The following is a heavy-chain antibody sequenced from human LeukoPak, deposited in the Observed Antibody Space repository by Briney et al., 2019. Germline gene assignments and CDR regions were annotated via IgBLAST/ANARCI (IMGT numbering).Heavy chain of an antibody. D-gene: IGHD3-9*01. Sequence: PGGSLRLSCAASGFTVSGNYMIWVRQAPGKGLECVSVIYTDDNTFYADSVKGRFTISRDNSKNTLYLQMNSLRAEDTAVYYCAKDRYDFLTGYFDFRGQGTRVTVSS. CDR1: GFTVSGNY. CDR3: AKDRYDFLTGYFDF. CDR2: IYTDDNT. J-gene: IGHJ4*02. V-gene: IGHV3-53*01.